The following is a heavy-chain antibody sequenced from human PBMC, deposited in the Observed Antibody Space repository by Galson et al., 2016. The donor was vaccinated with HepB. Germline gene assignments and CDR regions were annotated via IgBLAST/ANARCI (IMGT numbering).Heavy chain of an antibody. V-gene: IGHV4-59*01. CDR1: GGSISSYY. D-gene: IGHD3-22*01. J-gene: IGHJ4*02. CDR3: ARDRDSSSYYSLDY. CDR2: IYYSGST. Sequence: SETLSLTCTASGGSISSYYWSWIRQPPGQGLEWIGYIYYSGSTSYNPSFKSRVTISVDTSRNQFSLKLRSVTAADTAVYYCARDRDSSSYYSLDYWGQGTPVTVSS.